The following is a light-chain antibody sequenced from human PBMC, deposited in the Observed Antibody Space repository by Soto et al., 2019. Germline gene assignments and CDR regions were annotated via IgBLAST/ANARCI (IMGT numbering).Light chain of an antibody. V-gene: IGLV6-57*04. Sequence: NFMLTQPHSVLESPGKTVTIACTRSSGGIASNHVQWYQQRPGSAPTIVIYKNDQRFSGVPARFSGSTDGSSNSASLTISGLQIEDEADYYCQSFDPTSVVFGGGTKLTVL. CDR3: QSFDPTSVV. J-gene: IGLJ2*01. CDR2: KND. CDR1: SGGIASNH.